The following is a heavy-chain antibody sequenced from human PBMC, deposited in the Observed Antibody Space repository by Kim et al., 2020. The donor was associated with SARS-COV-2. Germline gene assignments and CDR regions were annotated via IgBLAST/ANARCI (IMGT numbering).Heavy chain of an antibody. D-gene: IGHD2-2*01. CDR3: ARVPAAMGDSWFDP. V-gene: IGHV6-1*01. Sequence: AVSVKNRITINPDTSKHQFSLQLNSVTPEDTAVYYCARVPAAMGDSWFDPWGQGTLVTVSS. J-gene: IGHJ5*02.